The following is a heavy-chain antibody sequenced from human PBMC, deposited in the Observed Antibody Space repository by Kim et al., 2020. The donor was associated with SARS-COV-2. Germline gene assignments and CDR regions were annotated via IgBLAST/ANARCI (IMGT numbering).Heavy chain of an antibody. Sequence: NPSRKSRVTISVDTSKNQFALKLSSVTAADTAVYYCARQMGYGDYDAFDYWGQGTLVTVSS. V-gene: IGHV4-39*01. D-gene: IGHD4-17*01. J-gene: IGHJ4*02. CDR3: ARQMGYGDYDAFDY.